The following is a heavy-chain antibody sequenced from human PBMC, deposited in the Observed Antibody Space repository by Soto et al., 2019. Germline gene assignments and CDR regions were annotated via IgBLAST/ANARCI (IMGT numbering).Heavy chain of an antibody. J-gene: IGHJ4*02. D-gene: IGHD3-10*01. CDR1: GGSISSGGYC. V-gene: IGHV4-30-4*01. Sequence: PWTVSGGSISSGGYCWRWIKQPPGKGLEWIGYIYYSGSTYYNPSLKSRVTLSVDTSKNQFSLKLSSVTAADTAVYYCARAQGSGFLVSWGQGTLVTLPS. CDR3: ARAQGSGFLVS. CDR2: IYYSGST.